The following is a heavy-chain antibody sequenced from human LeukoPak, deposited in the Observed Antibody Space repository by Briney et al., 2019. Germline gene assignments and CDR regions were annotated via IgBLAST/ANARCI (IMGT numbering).Heavy chain of an antibody. CDR2: SSSSGSTI. CDR1: GFTFSSYE. V-gene: IGHV3-48*03. Sequence: GGSLRLSCAASGFTFSSYEMNWVRQAPGKGLEWVSYSSSSGSTIYYADSVKGRFTISRDNAKNLLYLQMNSLRAEDTAVYYCAELGITMIGGVWGKGTTVTISS. CDR3: AELGITMIGGV. J-gene: IGHJ6*04. D-gene: IGHD3-10*02.